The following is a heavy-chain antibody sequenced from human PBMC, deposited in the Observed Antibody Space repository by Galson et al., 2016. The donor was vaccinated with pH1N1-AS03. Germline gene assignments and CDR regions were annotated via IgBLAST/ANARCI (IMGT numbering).Heavy chain of an antibody. D-gene: IGHD5-12*01. CDR3: AVWGYISGTHGLDV. CDR2: IAATGPT. CDR1: GFTVTRNG. J-gene: IGHJ6*02. Sequence: SLRLSCAASGFTVTRNGMHWVRQATGKGLEWVSIIAATGPTPYADSVKGRLTISREIAQNSMYLQIDSLRAVDTAVYYGAVWGYISGTHGLDVWGQGPTVTVSS. V-gene: IGHV3-13*01.